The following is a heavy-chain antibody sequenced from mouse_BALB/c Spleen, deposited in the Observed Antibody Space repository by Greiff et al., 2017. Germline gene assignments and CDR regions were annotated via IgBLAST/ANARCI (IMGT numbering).Heavy chain of an antibody. Sequence: EVHLVESGGGLVQPGGSRKLSCAASGFTFSSFGMHWVRQAPEKGLEWVAYISSGSSTIYYADTVKGRFTISRDNPKNTLFLQMTSLRSEDTAMYDCARGYYGSSRYFDVWGAGTTVTVSS. CDR3: ARGYYGSSRYFDV. CDR1: GFTFSSFG. J-gene: IGHJ1*01. CDR2: ISSGSSTI. V-gene: IGHV5-17*02. D-gene: IGHD1-1*01.